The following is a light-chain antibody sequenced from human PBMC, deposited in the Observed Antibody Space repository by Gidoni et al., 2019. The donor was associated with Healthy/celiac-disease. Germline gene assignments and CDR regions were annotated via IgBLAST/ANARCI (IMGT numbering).Light chain of an antibody. J-gene: IGKJ3*01. CDR1: QSISSY. CDR2: AES. CDR3: QQSYSTPLT. Sequence: DIQMTQSPSSLSASVGDRVTITCRASQSISSYLNWYQQKPGKAPKLLIYAESSLQSGVPSRFSGSGSGTDFTLTISSLQPEDVATYYCQQSYSTPLTFGPGTKVDIK. V-gene: IGKV1-39*01.